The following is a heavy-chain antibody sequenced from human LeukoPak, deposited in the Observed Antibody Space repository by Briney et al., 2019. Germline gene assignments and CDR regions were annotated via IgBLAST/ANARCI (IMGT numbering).Heavy chain of an antibody. CDR1: GFTFSDYW. CDR2: IKQDESEE. D-gene: IGHD3-10*01. J-gene: IGHJ6*03. V-gene: IGHV3-7*01. Sequence: AGGSLRLSCAASGFTFSDYWMSWVRQAPGKGLEWVANIKQDESEEYYVDSVKGRFTISRDNAKNSLYLQMSSLRAKDTAVYYCARDYGGYYGSWNRGDYYYYMDVWGKGTTVTVSS. CDR3: ARDYGGYYGSWNRGDYYYYMDV.